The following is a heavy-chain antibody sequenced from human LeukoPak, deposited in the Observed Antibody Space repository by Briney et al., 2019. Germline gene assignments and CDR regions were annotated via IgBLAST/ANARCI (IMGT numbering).Heavy chain of an antibody. V-gene: IGHV3-23*01. J-gene: IGHJ4*02. CDR1: GFTFSSYA. CDR2: ISGSGAST. D-gene: IGHD2-21*01. CDR3: VDCDPHDY. Sequence: GGSLRLSCAASGFTFSSYAMGWVRQAPGKGLAWVSGISGSGASTYYADSVKGRFTISRDNSKNTLYLQMNSLRAEDSAVYYCVDCDPHDYWGQGTLVTVSS.